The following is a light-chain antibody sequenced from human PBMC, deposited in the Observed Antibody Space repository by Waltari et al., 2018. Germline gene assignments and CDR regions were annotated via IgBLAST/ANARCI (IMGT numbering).Light chain of an antibody. J-gene: IGLJ3*02. Sequence: QSVLTQPPSASGTPGQTATIACSGSRSNIGGNTVTWSRHPPGTAPKLPIYSNTQRPSGVPDRFSGSKSGTSASLAISGLQSEDEADYYCAAWDGSLSGWVFGGGTSLTVL. CDR1: RSNIGGNT. V-gene: IGLV1-44*01. CDR3: AAWDGSLSGWV. CDR2: SNT.